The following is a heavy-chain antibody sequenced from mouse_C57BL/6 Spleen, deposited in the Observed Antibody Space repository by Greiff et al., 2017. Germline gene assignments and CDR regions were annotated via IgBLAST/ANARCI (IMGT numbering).Heavy chain of an antibody. Sequence: QVHVKQPGAELVKPGASVKLSCKASGYTFTSYWMHWVKQRPGQGLEWIGMIHPNSGSTNYNEKFKSKATLTVDKSSSTAYMHLSSLTSEDSAVYYCASPTVVAPWGQGTTLTVSS. J-gene: IGHJ2*01. D-gene: IGHD1-1*01. V-gene: IGHV1-64*01. CDR2: IHPNSGST. CDR1: GYTFTSYW. CDR3: ASPTVVAP.